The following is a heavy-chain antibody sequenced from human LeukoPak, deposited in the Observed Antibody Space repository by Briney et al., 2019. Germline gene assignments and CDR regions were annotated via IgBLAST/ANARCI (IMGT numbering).Heavy chain of an antibody. J-gene: IGHJ2*01. CDR1: GFTFSSYA. CDR2: ISGSGGST. Sequence: QTGGSLRLSCAASGFTFSSYAMSWVRQAPGKGLEWVSAISGSGGSTYYADSVKGRFTISRDNSKNTLYLQMNSLRAEDTAVYYCAKEVGVVVTRYWYFDLWGRGTLVTVSS. V-gene: IGHV3-23*01. CDR3: AKEVGVVVTRYWYFDL. D-gene: IGHD3-22*01.